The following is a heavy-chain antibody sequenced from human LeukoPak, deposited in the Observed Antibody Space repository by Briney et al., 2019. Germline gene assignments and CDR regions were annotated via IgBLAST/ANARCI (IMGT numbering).Heavy chain of an antibody. CDR2: ISGSGGST. CDR3: AKPRGYSYGIFDY. CDR1: GFTFSSYA. V-gene: IGHV3-23*01. Sequence: GGSLRLSCAASGFTFSSYAMHWVRQAPGKGLEWVSAISGSGGSTYYADSVKGRFTISRDNSKNTLYLQMNSLRAEDTAVYYCAKPRGYSYGIFDYWGQGTLVTVSS. J-gene: IGHJ4*02. D-gene: IGHD5-18*01.